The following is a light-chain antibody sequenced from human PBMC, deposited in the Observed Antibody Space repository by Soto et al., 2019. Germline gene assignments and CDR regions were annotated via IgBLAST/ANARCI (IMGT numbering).Light chain of an antibody. J-gene: IGKJ5*01. CDR3: QQYNNWPPSIT. Sequence: EIVMTQSPATLSVSPGERATLSCRASQSVSSNLAWYQQKPGQAPRLLIYGASTSATGIPARFSGSGSGTEFTLPISSLQSEDFSVYYCQQYNNWPPSITFGQGTRLEIK. V-gene: IGKV3-15*01. CDR1: QSVSSN. CDR2: GAS.